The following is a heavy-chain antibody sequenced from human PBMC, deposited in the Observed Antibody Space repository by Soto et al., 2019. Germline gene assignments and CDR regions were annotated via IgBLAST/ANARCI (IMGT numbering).Heavy chain of an antibody. CDR3: ARESEDLTSNFDY. CDR1: VFPFTRYS. V-gene: IGHV3-21*06. J-gene: IGHJ4*02. Sequence: GGSLRIKCASLVFPFTRYSMNWVRQAPGKGLEWVSSISSTTNYIYYGDSMKGRFTISRDNAKNSLYLEMNSLRAEDTAVYYCARESEDLTSNFDYWGQGTLVTVSS. CDR2: ISSTTNYI.